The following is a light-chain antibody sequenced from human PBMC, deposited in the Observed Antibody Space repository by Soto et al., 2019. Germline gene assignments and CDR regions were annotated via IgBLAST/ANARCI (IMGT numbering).Light chain of an antibody. V-gene: IGLV2-18*02. CDR3: YSSTSSNTYV. Sequence: QSVLTQPPSVSGSPGQSVTISCTGTSSDVGSYNRVSWYQQPPGTAPKVMIYEVSNRPSGVPDRFSGSKSGNTASLTISGLQPEDEADYYCYSSTSSNTYVIGTGTKVT. CDR1: SSDVGSYNR. CDR2: EVS. J-gene: IGLJ1*01.